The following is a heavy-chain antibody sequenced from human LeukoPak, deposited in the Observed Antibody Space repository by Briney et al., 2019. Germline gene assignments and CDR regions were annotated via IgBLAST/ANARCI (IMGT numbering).Heavy chain of an antibody. CDR2: IASNNDYR. CDR3: ARKSLVVGTNAFDI. Sequence: GDSLRLPCRGSGFTFSDYAMAWVRQAPGKGLEWVSSIASNNDYRYSADSLRGRFTISRDNAKNSLLLQMNSLRPDDTAVYYCARKSLVVGTNAFDIWGQGTMVTVSS. J-gene: IGHJ3*02. CDR1: GFTFSDYA. V-gene: IGHV3-21*01. D-gene: IGHD2-15*01.